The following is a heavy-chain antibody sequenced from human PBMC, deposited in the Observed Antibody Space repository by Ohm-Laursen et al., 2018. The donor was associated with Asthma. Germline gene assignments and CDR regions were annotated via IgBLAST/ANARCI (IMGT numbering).Heavy chain of an antibody. J-gene: IGHJ4*02. CDR2: IFSNDEK. CDR3: ARILHSSWYRYFDY. D-gene: IGHD6-13*01. V-gene: IGHV2-26*01. Sequence: DTLSLTCTVSGDSISSGNNYWSWIRQPPGKALEWLAHIFSNDEKSYSTSLKSRLTISKDTSKSQVVLTMTNMDPVDTATYYCARILHSSWYRYFDYWGQGTLVTVSS. CDR1: GDSISSGNNY.